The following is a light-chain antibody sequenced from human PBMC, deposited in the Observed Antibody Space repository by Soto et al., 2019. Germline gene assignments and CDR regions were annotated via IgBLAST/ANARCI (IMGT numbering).Light chain of an antibody. J-gene: IGKJ2*01. Sequence: EIVLTQSPGTLSLSPGERATLSCRASESVRSSYLAWYQQKPGQAPRLLIYGASSRATGIPDRFSGSGSGTDFPLTISRLEPEDLAVYSCQQYGSSPPTFGQGTKLEIK. CDR3: QQYGSSPPT. CDR2: GAS. CDR1: ESVRSSY. V-gene: IGKV3-20*01.